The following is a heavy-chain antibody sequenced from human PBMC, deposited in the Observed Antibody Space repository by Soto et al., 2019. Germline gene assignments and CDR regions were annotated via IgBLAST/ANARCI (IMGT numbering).Heavy chain of an antibody. Sequence: EVQVVESGGGLVQPGGSLRLSCAASGFTSNKYWMHWVRKAPGRGLVWVSRIDSDGSFTSYADSVKGRFTISRVNAKNTLYLQMNSLRAEDKSVYYCVRDFMEDRGGYSYPLGMDAWGQGTTVTVSS. D-gene: IGHD3-22*01. CDR1: GFTSNKYW. J-gene: IGHJ6*02. V-gene: IGHV3-74*01. CDR2: IDSDGSFT. CDR3: VRDFMEDRGGYSYPLGMDA.